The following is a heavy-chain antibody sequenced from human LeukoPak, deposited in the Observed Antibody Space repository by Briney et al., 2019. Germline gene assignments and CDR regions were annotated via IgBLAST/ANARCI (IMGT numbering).Heavy chain of an antibody. CDR2: IWYDGSNK. D-gene: IGHD5-24*01. V-gene: IGHV3-33*01. Sequence: GSLRLSCAASGFTFSSYGMHWVRQAPGKGLEWVAVIWYDGSNKYYADSVKGRFTISRDNSQNTLDLQMNSLRAEDTAVYYCAREGPRDCYNGVVIWTGFDYWGQGTLVTVSS. CDR3: AREGPRDCYNGVVIWTGFDY. J-gene: IGHJ4*02. CDR1: GFTFSSYG.